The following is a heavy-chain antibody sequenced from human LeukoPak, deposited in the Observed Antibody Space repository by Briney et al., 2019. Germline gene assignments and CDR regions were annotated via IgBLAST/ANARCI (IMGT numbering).Heavy chain of an antibody. J-gene: IGHJ5*02. CDR1: VYTFTCYY. D-gene: IGHD3-22*01. Sequence: ASVNVSRKCSVYTFTCYYMHWVRQAPAQGLEWMGCISTYNGNTNYAQKLQGRVTMTTDTSTSTAYMELRTLRSDDTAVYYCARVPTRDRMMVLVPRFDPWGQGTLVTDSS. CDR2: ISTYNGNT. CDR3: ARVPTRDRMMVLVPRFDP. V-gene: IGHV1-18*04.